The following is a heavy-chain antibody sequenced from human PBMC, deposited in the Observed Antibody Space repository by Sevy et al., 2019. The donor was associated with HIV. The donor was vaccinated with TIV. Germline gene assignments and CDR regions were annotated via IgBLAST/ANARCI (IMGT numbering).Heavy chain of an antibody. J-gene: IGHJ4*02. V-gene: IGHV4-59*01. Sequence: SETLSLTCTVSGGSISSYYWSWIRQPPGKGLEWIGYIYYSGSTNYNPSLKSRVTISVDTSKNQFSLKLSSVTAADTAVYYCARTYYEFWSGYYFGHWGQGTLVTVSS. CDR2: IYYSGST. CDR1: GGSISSYY. CDR3: ARTYYEFWSGYYFGH. D-gene: IGHD3-3*01.